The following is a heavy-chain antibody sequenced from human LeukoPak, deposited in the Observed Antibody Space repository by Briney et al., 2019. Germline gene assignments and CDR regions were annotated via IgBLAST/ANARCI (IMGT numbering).Heavy chain of an antibody. J-gene: IGHJ5*02. V-gene: IGHV3-30*02. CDR3: ATNWGGGCGS. D-gene: IGHD3-16*01. Sequence: GGSLRLSCVTSGFSFRHYGLHWVRRAPGKGLEWVAFIENDGTKEYCDPVKGRFTISRDNSKNTVCLQMSSLRTEDTAVYYCATNWGGGCGSWGQGALVSVSA. CDR1: GFSFRHYG. CDR2: IENDGTKE.